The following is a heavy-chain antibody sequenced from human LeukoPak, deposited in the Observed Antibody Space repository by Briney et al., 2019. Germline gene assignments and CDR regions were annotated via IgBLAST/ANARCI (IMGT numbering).Heavy chain of an antibody. J-gene: IGHJ4*02. CDR1: GFTFSSHS. CDR2: ITSSGRYI. CDR3: ARDPVWSPVSGVFDY. D-gene: IGHD2-21*01. Sequence: GGSLRLSCAASGFTFSSHSMNWVRQAPGKGLEWVSSITSSGRYIYDADSVKGRFTISRDNAKNSLYLQMNSLRAEDTAVYYCARDPVWSPVSGVFDYWGQGTLVTVSS. V-gene: IGHV3-21*01.